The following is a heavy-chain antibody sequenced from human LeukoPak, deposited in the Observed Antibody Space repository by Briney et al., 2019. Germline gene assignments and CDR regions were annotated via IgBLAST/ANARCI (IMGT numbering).Heavy chain of an antibody. J-gene: IGHJ6*03. CDR2: IRSDGSNK. CDR3: TRGPVTGLLSSSKYYYMDV. Sequence: GGSLRLSCVASGITFSNFGMHWVRQAPGKGLEWVAFIRSDGSNKYYTDSAKGRFTISRDDSRSIAYLQMNSLKVEDTAVYFCTRGPVTGLLSSSKYYYMDVWGKGTTVIISS. CDR1: GITFSNFG. V-gene: IGHV3-30*02. D-gene: IGHD6-19*01.